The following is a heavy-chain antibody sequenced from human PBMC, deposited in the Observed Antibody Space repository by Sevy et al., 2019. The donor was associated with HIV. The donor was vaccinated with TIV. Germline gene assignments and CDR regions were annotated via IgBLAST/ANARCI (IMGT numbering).Heavy chain of an antibody. CDR1: GWSLSGYF. CDR2: IDRSGST. D-gene: IGHD2-2*01. J-gene: IGHJ3*01. CDR3: ARRDLVAVEVPPFNVRAFGV. V-gene: IGHV4-34*01. Sequence: SETLSLTCAVSGWSLSGYFWAWIRQTPGMGLEWIGEIDRSGSTNYNPSLGSRVIMSVDTSKNQFSLRVTSVTAADSGVYDCARRDLVAVEVPPFNVRAFGVWGQRTMVTVSS.